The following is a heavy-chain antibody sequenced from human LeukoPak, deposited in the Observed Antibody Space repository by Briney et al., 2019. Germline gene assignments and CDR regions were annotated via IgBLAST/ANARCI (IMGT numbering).Heavy chain of an antibody. Sequence: ASVKVSCKASGYTFTSYGINWVRQAPGQGLEWMGWINTNTGNPTYAQGFTGRFVFSLDTSVSTAYLQISSLKAEDTAVYYCARALPWYCSGGSCYWVYYFDYWGQGTLVTVSS. D-gene: IGHD2-15*01. CDR3: ARALPWYCSGGSCYWVYYFDY. V-gene: IGHV7-4-1*02. CDR2: INTNTGNP. J-gene: IGHJ4*02. CDR1: GYTFTSYG.